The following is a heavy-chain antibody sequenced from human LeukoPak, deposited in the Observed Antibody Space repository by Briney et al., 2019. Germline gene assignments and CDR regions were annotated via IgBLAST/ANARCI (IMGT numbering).Heavy chain of an antibody. Sequence: ASVKVSCTSSGYTFTSNGISWVRQPHGQGHEWMGWINAYNGNTNYAQKLKGRVTTTTDTSTSTAYVELSSLRSDDTAVYYCARDNPPWLDELPIDYWRQGTLVTVSS. CDR1: GYTFTSNG. CDR3: ARDNPPWLDELPIDY. CDR2: INAYNGNT. V-gene: IGHV1-18*01. D-gene: IGHD1-7*01. J-gene: IGHJ4*02.